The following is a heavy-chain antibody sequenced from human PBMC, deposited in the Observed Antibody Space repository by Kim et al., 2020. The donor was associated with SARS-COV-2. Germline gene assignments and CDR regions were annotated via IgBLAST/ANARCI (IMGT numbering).Heavy chain of an antibody. D-gene: IGHD3-3*01. V-gene: IGHV4-59*13. CDR3: ARALGGSNPLFDY. CDR2: IYYSGST. Sequence: SETLSLTCTVSGGSISSYYWSWIRQPPGKGLEWIGYIYYSGSTNYNPSLKSRVTISVDTSKNQFSLKLSSVTAADTAVYYCARALGGSNPLFDYWGQGTLVTVSS. J-gene: IGHJ4*02. CDR1: GGSISSYY.